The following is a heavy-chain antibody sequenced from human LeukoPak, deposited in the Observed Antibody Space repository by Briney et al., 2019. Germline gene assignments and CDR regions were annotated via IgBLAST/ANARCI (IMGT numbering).Heavy chain of an antibody. CDR2: ILYHGNNK. D-gene: IGHD3-10*01. J-gene: IGHJ3*02. CDR3: ARIDAAMSTGGPFDI. V-gene: IGHV3-30-3*01. CDR1: GFTLSSYN. Sequence: GGSLRLSCAASGFTLSSYNMYWLRQAPGKGPEWLAVILYHGNNKYYADSVKGRFTISRDDSKSTLYLQMDSLRGEDTAVYYCARIDAAMSTGGPFDIWGQGTMVTVSS.